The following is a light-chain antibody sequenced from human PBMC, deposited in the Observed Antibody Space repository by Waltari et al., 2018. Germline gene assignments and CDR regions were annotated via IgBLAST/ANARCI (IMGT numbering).Light chain of an antibody. J-gene: IGLJ2*01. V-gene: IGLV2-14*03. CDR2: DVS. CDR1: SSDVGGYNY. CDR3: SSYTTSTTLV. Sequence: QSALTPPDSVSGSPGQSITIPCSGTSSDVGGYNYVSWYQQHPGKAPKLMIYDVSNRPSGVSDRFSGSKSGNTASLTISGLQAEDEADYYCSSYTTSTTLVFGGGTKLTVL.